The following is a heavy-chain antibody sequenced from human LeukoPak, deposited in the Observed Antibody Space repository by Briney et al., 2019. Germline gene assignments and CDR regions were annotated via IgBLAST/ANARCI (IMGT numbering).Heavy chain of an antibody. J-gene: IGHJ4*02. CDR2: IIPILGIA. CDR1: GGTFSSYA. Sequence: ASVKVSCKASGGTFSSYAISWVRQAPGQGLEWMGRIIPILGIANYAQKFQGRVTITADKSTSTAYMELSSLRSEDTAVYYCTREALELRDVHGYWGQGTLVTVSS. D-gene: IGHD1-7*01. V-gene: IGHV1-69*04. CDR3: TREALELRDVHGY.